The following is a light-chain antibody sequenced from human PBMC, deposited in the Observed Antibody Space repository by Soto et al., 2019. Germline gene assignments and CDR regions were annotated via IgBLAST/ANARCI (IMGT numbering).Light chain of an antibody. Sequence: QSVLTQPPSVSGAPGQRVTISCTGSSSNIGAGYDVHWYQQLPGTAPKFLIYANTNRPSGVPDRFSGSKSDTSASLAITGLRAEDEADYYCQSYDSSLSGDVFGTGTKLTVL. CDR2: ANT. CDR3: QSYDSSLSGDV. V-gene: IGLV1-40*01. CDR1: SSNIGAGYD. J-gene: IGLJ1*01.